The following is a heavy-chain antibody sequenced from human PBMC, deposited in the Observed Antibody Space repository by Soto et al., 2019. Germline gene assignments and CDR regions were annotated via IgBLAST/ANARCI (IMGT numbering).Heavy chain of an antibody. CDR3: ARDMAGRVPAATWFDP. J-gene: IGHJ5*02. V-gene: IGHV4-31*03. CDR2: IYYSGST. D-gene: IGHD2-2*01. CDR1: GGSISSGGYY. Sequence: SETLSLTCTVSGGSISSGGYYWSWIRQHPGKGLEWIGYIYYSGSTYYNPSLKSRVTISVDTSKNQFSLKLSSVTAADTAVYYCARDMAGRVPAATWFDPRGQGTLVTLSS.